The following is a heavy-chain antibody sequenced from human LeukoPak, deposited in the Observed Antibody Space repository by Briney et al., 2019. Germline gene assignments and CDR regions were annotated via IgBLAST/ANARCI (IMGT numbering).Heavy chain of an antibody. J-gene: IGHJ3*01. Sequence: ASVKVSCKASGYTFTSYGISWVRQAPGQGLEWMGWIIPILGIANYAQKFQGRVTITADKSTSTAYMELSSLRSEDTAVYYCAEDYYYDSSGYYFGLWGQGTMVTVSS. V-gene: IGHV1-69*10. D-gene: IGHD3-22*01. CDR1: GYTFTSYG. CDR3: AEDYYYDSSGYYFGL. CDR2: IIPILGIA.